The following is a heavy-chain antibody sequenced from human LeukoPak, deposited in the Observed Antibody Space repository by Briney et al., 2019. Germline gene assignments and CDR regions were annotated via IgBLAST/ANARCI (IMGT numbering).Heavy chain of an antibody. Sequence: ASVKLSCKASGYTFTDYYMHWVRQAPGQGFEWMGWINPNDGDTYYAQKFQGRVTMTRDTSICTAHMEVSRLRSDDTAVYYCARANFLYCSSTSCLFDYWGQGTLVTVSS. V-gene: IGHV1-2*02. CDR1: GYTFTDYY. CDR3: ARANFLYCSSTSCLFDY. J-gene: IGHJ4*02. CDR2: INPNDGDT. D-gene: IGHD2-2*01.